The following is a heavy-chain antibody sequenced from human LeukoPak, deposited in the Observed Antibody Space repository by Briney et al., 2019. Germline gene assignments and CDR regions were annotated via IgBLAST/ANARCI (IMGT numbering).Heavy chain of an antibody. D-gene: IGHD6-19*01. J-gene: IGHJ4*02. V-gene: IGHV4-30-4*07. CDR2: IYYSGST. CDR3: ARYSSGWYYFDY. Sequence: PSETLSLTCAVSGGSISSGGYSWSWIRQPPGKGLEWIGYIYYSGSTYYNPSLKSRVTISVDTSKNQLSLKLSSVTAADTAVYYCARYSSGWYYFDYWGQGTLVTVSS. CDR1: GGSISSGGYS.